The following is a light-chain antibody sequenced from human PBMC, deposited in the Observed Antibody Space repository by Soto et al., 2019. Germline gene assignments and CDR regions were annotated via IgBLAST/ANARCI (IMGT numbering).Light chain of an antibody. J-gene: IGKJ4*01. V-gene: IGKV3-11*01. CDR3: QHRANWPLT. CDR2: DAS. Sequence: CRASQSVSSNLAWYQQKPGQAPRLLIYDASIRATDIPARFSGSGSGTDFTLTISSLEPEDFALYYCQHRANWPLTFGGGTKVDIK. CDR1: QSVSSN.